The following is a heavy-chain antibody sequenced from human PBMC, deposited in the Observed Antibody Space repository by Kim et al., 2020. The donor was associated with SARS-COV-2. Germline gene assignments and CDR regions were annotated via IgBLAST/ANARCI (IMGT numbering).Heavy chain of an antibody. D-gene: IGHD6-13*01. V-gene: IGHV3-23*01. CDR2: GRT. J-gene: IGHJ4*02. Sequence: GRTYYADSVKGRFTISRDNSKNTLYLQMNSLRAADTAVYYCAKGAAEYDYWGQGTLVTVSS. CDR3: AKGAAEYDY.